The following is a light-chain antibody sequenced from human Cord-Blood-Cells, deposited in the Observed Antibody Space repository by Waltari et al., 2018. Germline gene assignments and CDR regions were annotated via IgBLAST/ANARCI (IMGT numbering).Light chain of an antibody. CDR1: QSISSY. CDR2: AAY. Sequence: DIQMTQSPSSMSASVGDRVTITCRASQSISSYLNCYQQKPGKAPKLLIYAAYSLQSGVPSRFSGSGAGTDFTLTTSSLRPEDFATYYCQQSYSTPSTFCQGTRLEIK. V-gene: IGKV1-39*01. CDR3: QQSYSTPST. J-gene: IGKJ5*01.